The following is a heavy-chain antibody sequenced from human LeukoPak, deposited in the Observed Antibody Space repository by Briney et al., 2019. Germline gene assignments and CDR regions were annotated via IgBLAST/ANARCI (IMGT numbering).Heavy chain of an antibody. V-gene: IGHV4-39*07. CDR2: IYYSGST. CDR1: GGSISSSSYY. D-gene: IGHD6-13*01. Sequence: SETLSLTCTVSGGSISSSSYYWGWIRQPPGKGLEWIGSIYYSGSTYYNPSLKSRVTISVDTSKNQFSLKLSSVTAADTAVYYCARVDPSSSWYNAFDIWGQGTMVTVSS. CDR3: ARVDPSSSWYNAFDI. J-gene: IGHJ3*02.